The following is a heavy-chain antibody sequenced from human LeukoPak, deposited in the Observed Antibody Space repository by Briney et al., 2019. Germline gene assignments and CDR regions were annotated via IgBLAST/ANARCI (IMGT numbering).Heavy chain of an antibody. CDR2: IKSDGTGI. D-gene: IGHD2-15*01. J-gene: IGHJ3*02. V-gene: IGHV3-74*03. CDR1: GFTFSDYW. Sequence: GGSLRLSCAASGFTFSDYWMYWVRQAPGKGLVWVSRIKSDGTGILYADFVEGRFTISRDNAKNTLYLQMNSLRAEDTAVYYCARDFNYCSGGGSCYDAYDIWGQGTMVTVSS. CDR3: ARDFNYCSGGGSCYDAYDI.